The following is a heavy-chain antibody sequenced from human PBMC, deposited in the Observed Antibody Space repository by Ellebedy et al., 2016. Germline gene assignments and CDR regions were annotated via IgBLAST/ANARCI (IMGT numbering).Heavy chain of an antibody. Sequence: ASVKVSCKASGYTFTTSHMHWVRQAPGQGLEWMGIINPSGGSTGYAQKFQGRVTMTRDTSTSTVSMELSSLRFEDTAVYYCARDRYGSGSYHMDVWGKGTTVTVSS. D-gene: IGHD3-10*01. CDR2: INPSGGST. V-gene: IGHV1-46*01. J-gene: IGHJ6*03. CDR1: GYTFTTSH. CDR3: ARDRYGSGSYHMDV.